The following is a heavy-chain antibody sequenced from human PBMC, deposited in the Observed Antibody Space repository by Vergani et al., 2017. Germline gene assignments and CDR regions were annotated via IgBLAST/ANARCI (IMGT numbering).Heavy chain of an antibody. Sequence: QVQLVQSGAEVKKPGASVKVSCKASGYTFTSYGISWVRQAPGQGLEWMGWISSYNGNTNYAQKLQGRVTMTTDQSTSTAYMELRSLRSDDTAGYYCARQGSVAGTTYYYYYYMDVWGKGTTVTVSS. CDR3: ARQGSVAGTTYYYYYYMDV. J-gene: IGHJ6*03. CDR1: GYTFTSYG. D-gene: IGHD1/OR15-1a*01. CDR2: ISSYNGNT. V-gene: IGHV1-18*01.